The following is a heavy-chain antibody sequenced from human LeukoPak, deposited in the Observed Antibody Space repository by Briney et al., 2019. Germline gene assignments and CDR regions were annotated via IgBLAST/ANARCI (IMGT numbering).Heavy chain of an antibody. D-gene: IGHD3-10*01. CDR1: GFTFSSYW. CDR2: INSDGSST. V-gene: IGHV3-74*01. CDR3: ARRYPSYYYYYYGMDV. Sequence: GGSLRLSCAASGFTFSSYWMHWVRQAPGKGLVWVSRINSDGSSTSYADSVKGRFTISRDNAKNTLYLQMNSLRAEDTAVYYCARRYPSYYYYYYGMDVWGQGTTVTVSS. J-gene: IGHJ6*02.